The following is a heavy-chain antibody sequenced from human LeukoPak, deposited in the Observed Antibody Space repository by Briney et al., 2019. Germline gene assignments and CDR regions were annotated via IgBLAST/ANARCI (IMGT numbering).Heavy chain of an antibody. V-gene: IGHV4-61*09. CDR2: IYTSGST. J-gene: IGHJ3*02. CDR1: GGSISSGSYY. CDR3: ARIPPGYYSLDAFDI. Sequence: SETLSLTCTVSGGSISSGSYYWSWIRQPAGNGLEWIGHIYTSGSTNYNPSLKSRVTISVDTSKNQFSLKLSSVTAADTAVYYCARIPPGYYSLDAFDIWGQGTMVTVSS. D-gene: IGHD3-9*01.